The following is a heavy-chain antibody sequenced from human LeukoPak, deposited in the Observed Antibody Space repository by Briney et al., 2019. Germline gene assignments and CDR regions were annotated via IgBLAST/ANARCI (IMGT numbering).Heavy chain of an antibody. D-gene: IGHD3-22*01. CDR1: GNSISSPYY. J-gene: IGHJ5*02. Sequence: SETLSLTCTVSGNSISSPYYWGWIRQPPGKGLGWIGSIYYSGSTYYNPSLKSRVTISVDTSKNQFSLKLSSVTAADTAVYYCARTFYDTAYDSSGYYYGWFDPWGQGTLVTVSS. V-gene: IGHV4-38-2*02. CDR2: IYYSGST. CDR3: ARTFYDTAYDSSGYYYGWFDP.